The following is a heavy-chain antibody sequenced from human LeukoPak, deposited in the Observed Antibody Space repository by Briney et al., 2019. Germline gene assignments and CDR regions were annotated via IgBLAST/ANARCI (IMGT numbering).Heavy chain of an antibody. J-gene: IGHJ6*02. CDR3: ARDSRSLIQLWLRGMDV. CDR1: GFTFSSYW. D-gene: IGHD5-18*01. CDR2: ISYDGSNK. V-gene: IGHV3-30*03. Sequence: PGGSLRLSCAASGFTFSSYWMSWARQAPGKGLEWVAVISYDGSNKYYADSVKGRFTISRDNSKNTLYLQMNSLRAEDTAVYYCARDSRSLIQLWLRGMDVWGQGTTVTVSS.